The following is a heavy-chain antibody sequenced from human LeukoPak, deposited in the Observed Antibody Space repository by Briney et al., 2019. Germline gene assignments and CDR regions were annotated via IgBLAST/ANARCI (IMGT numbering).Heavy chain of an antibody. D-gene: IGHD3-10*01. CDR2: IYYSGST. CDR3: ARTGGSGVLNWFDP. J-gene: IGHJ5*02. CDR1: GGSISSSSYY. Sequence: PSETLSLTCTVSGGSISSSSYYWGWIRQPPGKGLEWIGSIYYSGSTYYNPSLKSRVTISVDTSKNQFSLKLSSVTAADTAVYYCARTGGSGVLNWFDPWGQGTLATVSS. V-gene: IGHV4-39*01.